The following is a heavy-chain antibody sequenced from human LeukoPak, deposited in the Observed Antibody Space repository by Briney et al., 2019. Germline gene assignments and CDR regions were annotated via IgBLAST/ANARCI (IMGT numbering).Heavy chain of an antibody. V-gene: IGHV4-39*07. CDR2: IYYSGST. CDR1: GGSISSSSYY. Sequence: SETLSLTCTVAGGSISSSSYYWGWIHQPPGKGLEWIGSIYYSGSTYYNPSLKSRVTISVDTSKNQFSLKLSSVTAADTAVYYCASIAPGYSYGYYYMDVWGKGTTVTVSS. J-gene: IGHJ6*03. D-gene: IGHD5-18*01. CDR3: ASIAPGYSYGYYYMDV.